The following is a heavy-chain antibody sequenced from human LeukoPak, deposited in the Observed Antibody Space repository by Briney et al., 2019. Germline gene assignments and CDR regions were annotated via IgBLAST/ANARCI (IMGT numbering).Heavy chain of an antibody. Sequence: GGPLRLSCAASGFTFRNYGMHWVRQAPGKGLEWVAVISYDGNNKYFADSVKGRFTISRDNSENTVYLQMNSLRADDTAVYYCAKTTAGYSSGRYPGWPVDYWGQGTLVTVSS. V-gene: IGHV3-30*18. CDR3: AKTTAGYSSGRYPGWPVDY. J-gene: IGHJ4*02. CDR1: GFTFRNYG. D-gene: IGHD6-19*01. CDR2: ISYDGNNK.